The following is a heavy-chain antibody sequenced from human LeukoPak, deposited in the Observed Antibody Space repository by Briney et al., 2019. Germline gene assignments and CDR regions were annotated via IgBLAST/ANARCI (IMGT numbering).Heavy chain of an antibody. V-gene: IGHV1-8*01. Sequence: ASVKVSCKASGYTFTSYDINWVRQAPGQGPEWMGWMNPNSGNTGYAQKFQGRVTMTRNTSISTAYMELSSLRSEDTAVYYCARGSDVVVPAQIWGQGTLVTVSS. D-gene: IGHD2-2*01. J-gene: IGHJ4*02. CDR2: MNPNSGNT. CDR3: ARGSDVVVPAQI. CDR1: GYTFTSYD.